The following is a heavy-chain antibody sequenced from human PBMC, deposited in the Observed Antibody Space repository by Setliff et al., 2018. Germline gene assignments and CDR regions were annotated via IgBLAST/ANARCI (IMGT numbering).Heavy chain of an antibody. V-gene: IGHV3-7*03. CDR2: IKQDGSDK. CDR1: GFTFSNHW. J-gene: IGHJ4*02. CDR3: ARVYSGYDPNHYFDY. Sequence: GGSLRLSCAASGFTFSNHWMTWVRQAPGKGLEWVANIKQDGSDKYYVDSVKGRFTVSRDNAKNSLYLQMSSLRAEDTAVYYCARVYSGYDPNHYFDYWGQGTLVTVSS. D-gene: IGHD5-12*01.